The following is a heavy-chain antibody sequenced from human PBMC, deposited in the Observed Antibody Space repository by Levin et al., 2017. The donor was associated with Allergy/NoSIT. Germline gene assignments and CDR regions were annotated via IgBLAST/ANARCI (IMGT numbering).Heavy chain of an antibody. CDR1: GGSISSYY. CDR2: IYYSGST. D-gene: IGHD3-9*01. V-gene: IGHV4-59*01. J-gene: IGHJ3*02. CDR3: ARNLKDYDLLTGYYAPIRFDAFDI. Sequence: SETLSLTCTVSGGSISSYYWSYIRQPPGKGLEWIGYIYYSGSTNYNPSFKSRVTISVDTSKNQFSMKLSSVTAADTAIYYCARNLKDYDLLTGYYAPIRFDAFDIWGQGTMVTVSS.